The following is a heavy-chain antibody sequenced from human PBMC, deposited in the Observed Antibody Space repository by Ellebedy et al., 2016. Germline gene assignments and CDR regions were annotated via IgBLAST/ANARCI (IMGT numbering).Heavy chain of an antibody. CDR2: INPHSGGT. D-gene: IGHD6-13*01. Sequence: ASVKVSXKASGYTFTAYYIHWVRQAPGQGLEWMGWINPHSGGTNFAQKFQGRVTMTRDTSISTAYMELSKLRSDDTAVYYCTRFSSTWYWFDPWGRGTLVTVS. J-gene: IGHJ5*02. CDR1: GYTFTAYY. CDR3: TRFSSTWYWFDP. V-gene: IGHV1-2*02.